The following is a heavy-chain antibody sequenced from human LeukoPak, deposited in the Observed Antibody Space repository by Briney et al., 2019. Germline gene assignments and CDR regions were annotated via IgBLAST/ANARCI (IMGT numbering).Heavy chain of an antibody. CDR3: AKDPGDTYYYGSGGDAFDI. V-gene: IGHV3-23*01. J-gene: IGHJ3*02. CDR2: ISGSGGST. Sequence: GGSLRLSCAASGFTFSSYAMSWVRQAPGKGLEWVSAISGSGGSTYHADSVKGRFTISRDNSKNTLYLQMNSLSAEDTAVYYCAKDPGDTYYYGSGGDAFDIWGQGTMVTVSS. D-gene: IGHD3-10*01. CDR1: GFTFSSYA.